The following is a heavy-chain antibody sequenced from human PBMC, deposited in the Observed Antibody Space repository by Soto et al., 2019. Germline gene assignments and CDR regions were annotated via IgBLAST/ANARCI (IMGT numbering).Heavy chain of an antibody. CDR2: ISYDGSNK. CDR3: AKDKFSSWIKPPPHYYYYGMDV. CDR1: GFTFSSYG. D-gene: IGHD6-13*01. V-gene: IGHV3-30*18. J-gene: IGHJ6*02. Sequence: QVQLVESGGGVVQPGRSLRLSCAASGFTFSSYGMHWVRQAPGKGLEWVAVISYDGSNKYYADSVKGRFTISRDNSKNTLYLQMNSLRAEDTAVYYCAKDKFSSWIKPPPHYYYYGMDVWGQGTTVTVSS.